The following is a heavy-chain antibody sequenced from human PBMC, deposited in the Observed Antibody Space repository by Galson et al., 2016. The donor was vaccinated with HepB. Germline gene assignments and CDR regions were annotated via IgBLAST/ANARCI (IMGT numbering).Heavy chain of an antibody. Sequence: PALVKPTQTLTLTCTFSGFSLRTSGVGVGWIRQPPGKALEWLALIYWNADYRFSPSLRSRLTITKDTSKNRVVLTMTNLDPVDTATYYCAHSRIHSTSAPFFDNWGQGTLVTVSS. CDR2: IYWNADY. CDR3: AHSRIHSTSAPFFDN. V-gene: IGHV2-5*01. D-gene: IGHD2-2*01. J-gene: IGHJ4*02. CDR1: GFSLRTSGVG.